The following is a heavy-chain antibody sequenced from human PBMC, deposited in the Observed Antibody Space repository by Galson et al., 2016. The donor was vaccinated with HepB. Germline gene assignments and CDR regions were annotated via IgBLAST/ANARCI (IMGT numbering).Heavy chain of an antibody. V-gene: IGHV3-11*06. CDR3: TREVIGSSWSDY. CDR2: ISGDGIYT. D-gene: IGHD6-13*01. Sequence: SLRLSCAASGFTFSDHYMNWIRQAPGKGLEWLSYISGDGIYTTYSESVEGRFTISRDNAKNSLFLQLNSVRADDTAVYFCTREVIGSSWSDYWGQGTLVTVSS. CDR1: GFTFSDHY. J-gene: IGHJ4*02.